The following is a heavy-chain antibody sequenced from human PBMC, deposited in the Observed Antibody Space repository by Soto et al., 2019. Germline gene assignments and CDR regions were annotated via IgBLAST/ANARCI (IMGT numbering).Heavy chain of an antibody. CDR3: ASIPHNFNWVPYGLDV. J-gene: IGHJ6*02. CDR1: GYIFTSYG. V-gene: IGHV1-18*04. D-gene: IGHD3-9*01. CDR2: ISGYNGNT. Sequence: GASVKVSCKASGYIFTSYGFSWVRQAPGQGLEWMGWISGYNGNTNYAQKFQGRVTMTTETSTRTAYMELSRLRSDDTAVYYCASIPHNFNWVPYGLDVWGQGTTVTVSS.